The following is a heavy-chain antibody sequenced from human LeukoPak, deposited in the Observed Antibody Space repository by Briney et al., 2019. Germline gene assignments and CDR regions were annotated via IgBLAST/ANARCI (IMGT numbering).Heavy chain of an antibody. CDR2: IRNKAYGGTT. CDR3: TRGGGSNRYFFDY. Sequence: KPGGSLRLSCTASGFTFGDFALSWFRQAPGKGLEWVSLIRNKAYGGTTEYAASVKGRFTISRDDSKSIAFLQMSSLKTEDTAVYYCTRGGGSNRYFFDYWGQGTLVTVSS. CDR1: GFTFGDFA. V-gene: IGHV3-49*05. J-gene: IGHJ4*02. D-gene: IGHD4-11*01.